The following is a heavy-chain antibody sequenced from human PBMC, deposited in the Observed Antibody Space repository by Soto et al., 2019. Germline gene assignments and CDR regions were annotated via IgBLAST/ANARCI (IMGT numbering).Heavy chain of an antibody. J-gene: IGHJ5*02. Sequence: QVQLVQAGAEVKKPGSSVKVSFKASGGSFSSYAYSWVRQSPGQGLEWMGGIIPSFGTPNYAQRFQGRVTIRAVESTTTVYSDLRRLRSEDTAVYYCARGSSSTVGPPGWFDPWGQGSLVSVSS. CDR3: ARGSSSTVGPPGWFDP. V-gene: IGHV1-69*01. CDR2: IIPSFGTP. CDR1: GGSFSSYA. D-gene: IGHD1-26*01.